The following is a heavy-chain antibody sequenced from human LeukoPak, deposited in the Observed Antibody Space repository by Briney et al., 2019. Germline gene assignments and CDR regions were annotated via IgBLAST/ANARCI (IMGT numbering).Heavy chain of an antibody. Sequence: GESLKISCKGSGYSFTSYWIGWVRQMPGKGLERMGIIYPGDSDTRYSPSFQGQVTISADKSISTAYLQWSSLKASDTAMYYCVRRPSFVASSPLDHFDYWGQGTLVTVSS. CDR2: IYPGDSDT. J-gene: IGHJ4*02. CDR1: GYSFTSYW. CDR3: VRRPSFVASSPLDHFDY. D-gene: IGHD2-15*01. V-gene: IGHV5-51*01.